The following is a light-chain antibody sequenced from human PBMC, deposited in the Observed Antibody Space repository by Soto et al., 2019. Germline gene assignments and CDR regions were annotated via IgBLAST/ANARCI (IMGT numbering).Light chain of an antibody. CDR1: TSNIGSNA. V-gene: IGLV1-44*01. J-gene: IGLJ3*02. CDR2: SNN. Sequence: QSVLTQPPSASGTPGQRVTISCSGSTSNIGSNAVDWYQQHPGTAPKVLIYSNNQRPSGVPDRIFGSRSGTSASLAITGLPSEDEADYYCATWDDSLKGWVFGGGTKLTVL. CDR3: ATWDDSLKGWV.